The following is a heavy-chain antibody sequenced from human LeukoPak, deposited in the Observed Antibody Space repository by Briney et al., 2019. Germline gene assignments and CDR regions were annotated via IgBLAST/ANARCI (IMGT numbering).Heavy chain of an antibody. Sequence: PGGSLRLSCAASGFTVSSNYMSWVRQAPGKGLEWVSAISGSGGSTYYADSVKGRFTISRDSSKNTLYLQMNSLRAEDTAVYYCAKDRRSYSSSSCFDYWGQGTLVTVSS. V-gene: IGHV3-23*01. CDR1: GFTVSSNY. D-gene: IGHD6-6*01. CDR3: AKDRRSYSSSSCFDY. CDR2: ISGSGGST. J-gene: IGHJ4*02.